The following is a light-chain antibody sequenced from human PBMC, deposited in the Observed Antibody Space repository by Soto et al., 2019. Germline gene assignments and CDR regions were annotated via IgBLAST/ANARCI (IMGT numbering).Light chain of an antibody. CDR3: QSYDRSLSGSYV. V-gene: IGLV1-40*01. CDR2: GNS. Sequence: QSVLTQPPSVSGAPGQRVTISCTGSSSNIWARYDVHWYQHLPGTAPKLLIYGNSNRPSGVPDRFSGSKSGTSASLAITGLQAEDEADYYCQSYDRSLSGSYVFGTGTKVTVL. CDR1: SSNIWARYD. J-gene: IGLJ1*01.